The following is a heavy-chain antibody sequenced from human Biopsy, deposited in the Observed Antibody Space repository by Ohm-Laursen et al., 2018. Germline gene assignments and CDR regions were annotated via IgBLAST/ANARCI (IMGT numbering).Heavy chain of an antibody. CDR3: AKAGRGYIDY. CDR2: ISASSSYI. CDR1: GVTLSGYG. Sequence: SLRLSCAASGVTLSGYGMNWVRQAPGKGLEWVSSISASSSYIHYADSVKGRFTVSRDNTKNSLYLQMNSLRVEDTAVYYCAKAGRGYIDYWGQGTLVIVSS. D-gene: IGHD5-18*01. V-gene: IGHV3-21*06. J-gene: IGHJ4*02.